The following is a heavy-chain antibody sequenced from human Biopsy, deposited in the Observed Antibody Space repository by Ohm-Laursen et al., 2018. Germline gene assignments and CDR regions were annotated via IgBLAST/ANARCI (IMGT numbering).Heavy chain of an antibody. CDR1: GFTVSRNY. V-gene: IGHV3-53*01. CDR3: ARSTYYYESSGTRRGLDI. Sequence: SLRLSCSASGFTVSRNYMTWVRQAPGKGLEWVSVIDSGGYTHDTDSVKGRFTISRDNSKNTLYLQMNNLSAEDTAVYYCARSTYYYESSGTRRGLDIWGQGTMVTVSS. J-gene: IGHJ3*02. D-gene: IGHD3-22*01. CDR2: IDSGGYT.